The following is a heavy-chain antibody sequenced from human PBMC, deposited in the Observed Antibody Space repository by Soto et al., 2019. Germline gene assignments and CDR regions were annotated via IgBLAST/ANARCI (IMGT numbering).Heavy chain of an antibody. Sequence: GGSLRLCCAASGFTFSSYAMSWVRQAPGKGLQWVSTISNSGATTHYADSVKGRFTISRDNSKNTLYLQMNSLRADDTALYYCASGTTIHSYWGQGTLVTVSS. CDR3: ASGTTIHSY. J-gene: IGHJ4*02. V-gene: IGHV3-23*01. CDR2: ISNSGATT. CDR1: GFTFSSYA. D-gene: IGHD1-7*01.